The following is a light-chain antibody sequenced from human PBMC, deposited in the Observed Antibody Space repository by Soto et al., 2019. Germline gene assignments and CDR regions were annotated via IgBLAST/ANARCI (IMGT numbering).Light chain of an antibody. CDR3: QQYGSSLFT. Sequence: EIVLTQSPDTLSLSPGERATLSYRASQSVSSSYLAWYQQKPGQAPRLLIYGASSRATGIPDRFSGSGSGTDFTLTISRLEPEDFAVYYCQQYGSSLFTFGPGTKVDIK. CDR1: QSVSSSY. CDR2: GAS. J-gene: IGKJ3*01. V-gene: IGKV3-20*01.